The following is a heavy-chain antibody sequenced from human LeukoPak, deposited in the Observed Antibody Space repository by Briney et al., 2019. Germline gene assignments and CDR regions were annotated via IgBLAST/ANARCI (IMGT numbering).Heavy chain of an antibody. CDR2: IYYSGST. V-gene: IGHV4-59*08. J-gene: IGHJ4*02. D-gene: IGHD6-13*01. Sequence: SETLSLTCTVSGGSISSYYWSWIRQPPGKGLEWIGYIYYSGSTNYNPSLKSRVTISVDTSKNQFSLKLSSVTAADTAVYYCARSIPQYSSSWCPFDYWGQGTLVTVSS. CDR3: ARSIPQYSSSWCPFDY. CDR1: GGSISSYY.